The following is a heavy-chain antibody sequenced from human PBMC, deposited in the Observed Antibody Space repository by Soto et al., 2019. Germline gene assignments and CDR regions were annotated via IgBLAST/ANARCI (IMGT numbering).Heavy chain of an antibody. CDR2: IWYDGSNK. CDR1: GFTFSSYG. CDR3: ARERWLQSPLDY. D-gene: IGHD5-12*01. J-gene: IGHJ4*02. V-gene: IGHV3-33*01. Sequence: QVQLVESGGGVVQPGRSLRLSCAASGFTFSSYGMHWVRQAPGKGLEWVAVIWYDGSNKYYADSVKGRFTISRDNSKNTLYLQMNSLRAEDTAVYYCARERWLQSPLDYWGQGTLVTVSS.